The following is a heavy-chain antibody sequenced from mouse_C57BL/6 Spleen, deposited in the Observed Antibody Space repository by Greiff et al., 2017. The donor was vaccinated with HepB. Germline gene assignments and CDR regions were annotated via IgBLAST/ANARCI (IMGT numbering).Heavy chain of an antibody. CDR2: ISSGGDYI. J-gene: IGHJ3*01. D-gene: IGHD2-2*01. CDR1: GFTFSSYA. Sequence: EVQVVESGEGLVKPGGSLKLSCAASGFTFSSYAMSWVRQTPEKRLEWVAYISSGGDYIYYADTVKGRFTISRDNARNTLYLQMSSLKSEDTAMYYCTRESVYGYDIAYWGQGTLVTVSA. V-gene: IGHV5-9-1*02. CDR3: TRESVYGYDIAY.